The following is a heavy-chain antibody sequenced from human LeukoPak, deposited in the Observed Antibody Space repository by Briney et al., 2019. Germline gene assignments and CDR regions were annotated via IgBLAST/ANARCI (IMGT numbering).Heavy chain of an antibody. CDR2: ISGSGGST. J-gene: IGHJ4*02. V-gene: IGHV3-23*01. CDR1: GFTFSSYA. CDR3: ARDRRSPVRQLAPSYYFDY. D-gene: IGHD6-13*01. Sequence: GGSLRLSCAASGFTFSSYAMSWVRQAPGKGLEWVSAISGSGGSTYYADSVKGRFTISRDNSKNTLYLQMNSLRAEDTAVYYCARDRRSPVRQLAPSYYFDYWGQGTLVTVSS.